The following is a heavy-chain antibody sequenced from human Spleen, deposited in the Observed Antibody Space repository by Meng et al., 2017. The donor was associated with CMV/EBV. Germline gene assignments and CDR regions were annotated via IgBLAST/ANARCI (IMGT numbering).Heavy chain of an antibody. CDR1: GYTFTGYY. Sequence: VQLVQSGAEVKKPGASVKVSCKASGYTFTGYYMHWVRQAPGQGLEWMGWINPNSGGTNYAQKFQGRVTMTRDTSISTAYMELSRLRSDDTAVYYCARAEHDFWSGYYYNYWGQGTLVTVSS. J-gene: IGHJ4*02. V-gene: IGHV1-2*02. CDR3: ARAEHDFWSGYYYNY. D-gene: IGHD3-3*01. CDR2: INPNSGGT.